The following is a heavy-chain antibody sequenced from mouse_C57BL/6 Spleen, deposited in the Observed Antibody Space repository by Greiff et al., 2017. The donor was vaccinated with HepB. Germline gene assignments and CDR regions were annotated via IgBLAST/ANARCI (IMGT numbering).Heavy chain of an antibody. CDR2: INPNNGGT. CDR1: GYTFTDYY. Sequence: EVQLQQSGPELVKPGASVKISCKASGYTFTDYYMNWVKQSHGKSLEWIGDINPNNGGTSYNQKFKGKATLTVDKSSSTAYMELRSLTSEDSAVYYCARSPSTVVATGWYFDVWGTGTTVTVSS. V-gene: IGHV1-26*01. CDR3: ARSPSTVVATGWYFDV. D-gene: IGHD1-1*01. J-gene: IGHJ1*03.